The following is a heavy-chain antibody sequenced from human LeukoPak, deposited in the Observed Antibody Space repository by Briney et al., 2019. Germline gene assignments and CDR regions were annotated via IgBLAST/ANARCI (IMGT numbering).Heavy chain of an antibody. J-gene: IGHJ3*02. CDR1: GYTFTSYD. CDR2: MNPNSGNT. Sequence: ASVKVSCRASGYTFTSYDINWVRQPTGQGLEWMGWMNPNSGNTGYAQKFQGRVTMTRNTSISTAYMELSSLRSEDTAVYYCARGPMYYDYIWGSYRPTYDAFDIWGQGTMVTVSS. D-gene: IGHD3-16*02. V-gene: IGHV1-8*01. CDR3: ARGPMYYDYIWGSYRPTYDAFDI.